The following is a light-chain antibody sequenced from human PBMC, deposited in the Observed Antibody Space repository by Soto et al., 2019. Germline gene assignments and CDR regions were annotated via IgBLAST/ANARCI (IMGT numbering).Light chain of an antibody. Sequence: LTQPHSESESPGKTVIISCTRSSGSIASNYVQWYQQRPGSSPTTVIYEDNQRPSGVPDRFSGSIDSSSNSASLTISGLETEDEADYFCQSYDATNQVFGGGTKLTVL. CDR1: SGSIASNY. J-gene: IGLJ3*02. CDR3: QSYDATNQV. CDR2: EDN. V-gene: IGLV6-57*01.